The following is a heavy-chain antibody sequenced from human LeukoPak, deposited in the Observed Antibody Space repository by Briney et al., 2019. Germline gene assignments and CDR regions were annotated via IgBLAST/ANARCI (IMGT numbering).Heavy chain of an antibody. CDR2: IVVGSGNT. D-gene: IGHD5-12*01. CDR3: AGSFSGYDLDAFDI. CDR1: GFTFSSST. V-gene: IGHV1-58*02. Sequence: SVKVSCKASGFTFSSSTMQWVRQARGQRLEWIGWIVVGSGNTNYAQKFQERVTISRDMSTSTAYMELSSLTSEDTAVYYCAGSFSGYDLDAFDIWGQGTMVTVSS. J-gene: IGHJ3*02.